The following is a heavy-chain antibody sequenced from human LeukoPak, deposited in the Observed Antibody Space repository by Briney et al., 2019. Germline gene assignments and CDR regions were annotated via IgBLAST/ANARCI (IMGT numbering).Heavy chain of an antibody. CDR2: ISAYNGNT. CDR3: ARFRDNYGDYPRDYYYYYMDV. CDR1: GYTFTSYG. D-gene: IGHD4-17*01. J-gene: IGHJ6*03. Sequence: ASVKVSCKASGYTFTSYGISWVRQAPGQGLEWMGWISAYNGNTNYAQKLQGRVTMTTDTSTSTAYMEPRSLRSDDTAEYYCARFRDNYGDYPRDYYYYYMDVWGKGTTVTVSS. V-gene: IGHV1-18*01.